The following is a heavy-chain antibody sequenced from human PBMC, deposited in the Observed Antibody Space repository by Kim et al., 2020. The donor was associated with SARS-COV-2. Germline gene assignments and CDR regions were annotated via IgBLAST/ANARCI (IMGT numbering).Heavy chain of an antibody. CDR3: AKSRRRAVADNDY. J-gene: IGHJ4*02. V-gene: IGHV3-23*01. Sequence: YADSVKSRITISRDNAKNTLYLQRNSLRAEETDVYYCAKSRRRAVADNDYWGQGTLVTVSS. D-gene: IGHD6-19*01.